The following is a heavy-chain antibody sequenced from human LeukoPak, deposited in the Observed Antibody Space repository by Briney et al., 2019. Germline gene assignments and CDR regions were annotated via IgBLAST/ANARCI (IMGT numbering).Heavy chain of an antibody. D-gene: IGHD6-19*01. CDR1: GYTFTGYY. CDR3: ARSVVAGTPHDY. V-gene: IGHV1-2*02. J-gene: IGHJ4*02. Sequence: GASVKVSCKASGYTFTGYYMHWVRQAPGQGLEWMGWINPNSGGTNYAQKFQGRVTMTRDASISTAYMELSRLRSDDTAVYYCARSVVAGTPHDYWGQGTLVTVSS. CDR2: INPNSGGT.